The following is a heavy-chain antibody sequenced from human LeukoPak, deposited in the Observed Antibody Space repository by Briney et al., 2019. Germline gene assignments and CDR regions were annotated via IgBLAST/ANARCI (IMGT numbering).Heavy chain of an antibody. CDR3: ARGRDEAVAGNSVDY. V-gene: IGHV4-34*01. D-gene: IGHD6-19*01. CDR1: GGSFSGYY. CDR2: INHSGST. J-gene: IGHJ4*02. Sequence: SETLSLTCAVSGGSFSGYYWSWIRQPPGKGLEWIGEINHSGSTNYNPSLKSRVTISVDTSKNQFSLKLSSVTAADTAVYYCARGRDEAVAGNSVDYWGQGTLVTVSS.